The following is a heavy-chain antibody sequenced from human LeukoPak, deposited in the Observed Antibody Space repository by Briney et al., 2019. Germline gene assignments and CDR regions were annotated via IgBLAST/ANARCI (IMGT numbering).Heavy chain of an antibody. CDR1: GFTVSSNY. J-gene: IGHJ4*02. V-gene: IGHV3-66*01. D-gene: IGHD6-13*01. CDR2: IYSGGST. Sequence: GRSLRLSCAASGFTVSSNYMSWVRQAPGKGLEWVSVIYSGGSTYYADSVRGRFTISRDNSKNTLYLQMNSLRAEDTAVYYCARIRSDSSSWYYFDYWGQGTLVTGSS. CDR3: ARIRSDSSSWYYFDY.